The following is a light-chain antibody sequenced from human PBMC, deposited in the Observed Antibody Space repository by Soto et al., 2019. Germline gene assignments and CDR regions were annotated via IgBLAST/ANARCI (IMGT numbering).Light chain of an antibody. CDR3: HQRSNWPLT. CDR1: QSVSSSY. V-gene: IGKV3D-20*02. J-gene: IGKJ4*01. Sequence: IVLTQSPGTLSLSPGERATLSCRASQSVSSSYLAWCQQKPGQAPRLLIYAASSRATGIPDRFSGSGSGTDFTLTISRLQPEDFAVYYCHQRSNWPLTFGGGTKLEIK. CDR2: AAS.